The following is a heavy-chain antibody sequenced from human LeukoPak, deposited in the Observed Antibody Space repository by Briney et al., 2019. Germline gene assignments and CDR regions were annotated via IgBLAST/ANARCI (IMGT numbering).Heavy chain of an antibody. CDR2: IKPDGSDK. J-gene: IGHJ4*02. D-gene: IGHD3-16*01. CDR1: GFTFSSYW. V-gene: IGHV3-7*01. Sequence: PGGSLRLSCAASGFTFSSYWMHWVRQPPGKGLEWVANIKPDGSDKYYVDSVKGRFTVSRDNAKNSLYLQMNSLRAEDTAVYYCAKGGDHWGQGTLVTVSS. CDR3: AKGGDH.